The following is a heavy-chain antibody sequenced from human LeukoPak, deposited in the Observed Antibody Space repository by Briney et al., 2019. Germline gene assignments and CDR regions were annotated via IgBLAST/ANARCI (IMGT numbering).Heavy chain of an antibody. J-gene: IGHJ6*02. CDR1: GYTFTGYY. Sequence: ASVKVSCKASGYTFTGYYMHWVRQAPGQGLEWMGWINPNSGGTNYAQKFQGRVTMTRDTSISTAYMELGGLRSDDTAMYYCARSSGYYYYYGMDVWGQGTTVTVSS. V-gene: IGHV1-2*02. CDR3: ARSSGYYYYYGMDV. CDR2: INPNSGGT. D-gene: IGHD3-22*01.